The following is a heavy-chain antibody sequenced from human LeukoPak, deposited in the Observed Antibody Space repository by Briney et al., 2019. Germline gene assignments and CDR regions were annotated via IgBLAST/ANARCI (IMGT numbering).Heavy chain of an antibody. D-gene: IGHD6-19*01. CDR3: ALQWPATYYFDY. CDR1: GFSLSTSGVG. CDR2: IYWNDDK. J-gene: IGHJ4*02. V-gene: IGHV2-5*01. Sequence: SGPTLVNPTQTLTLTCTFSGFSLSTSGVGVNWIHQPPGKALEWLALIYWNDDKRYSPSLKSRLTITKDTSKNQVVLTMTNMDPVDTATYYCALQWPATYYFDYWGQGTLVTVSS.